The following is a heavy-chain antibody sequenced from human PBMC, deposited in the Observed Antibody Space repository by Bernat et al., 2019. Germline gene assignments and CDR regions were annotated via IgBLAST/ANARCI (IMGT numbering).Heavy chain of an antibody. Sequence: EVQLVESGGGLVQPGGSLRLSCSASGFTFSSYWMSWVRQAPGKGLEWVANIKQDGSEQYYVDSVKGPFTSARDNAKNSLCLQMNSLRAEDTAVYYCAGSGQYSSGWYCIDYWGQGTLVTVSS. V-gene: IGHV3-7*03. D-gene: IGHD6-19*01. J-gene: IGHJ4*02. CDR1: GFTFSSYW. CDR2: IKQDGSEQ. CDR3: AGSGQYSSGWYCIDY.